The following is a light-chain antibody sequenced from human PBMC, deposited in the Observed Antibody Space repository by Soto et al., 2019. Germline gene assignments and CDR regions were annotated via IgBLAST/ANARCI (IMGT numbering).Light chain of an antibody. J-gene: IGKJ4*01. V-gene: IGKV3D-15*01. CDR1: QSVSSN. CDR2: GAS. Sequence: EIVMTQSPATLSVSPGERVTLSCRASQSVSSNLAWYQQKPGQAPRLLIYGASTRATGIPARFSGSGSGTDFTLTIRSLQAEDFAVYYCQQHNNWPPLTFGGGTKVEIK. CDR3: QQHNNWPPLT.